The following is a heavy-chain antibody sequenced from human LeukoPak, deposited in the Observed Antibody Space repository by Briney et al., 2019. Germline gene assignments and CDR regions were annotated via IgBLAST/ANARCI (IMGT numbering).Heavy chain of an antibody. D-gene: IGHD1-1*01. J-gene: IGHJ5*02. CDR3: AKGSTNWDGYKGGYDP. CDR2: ISESGRT. Sequence: GGSLKLSCEASGFTFSTHVMNWVRRAPGKGLEWVSVISESGRTYYADSVKGRFTISRDSSKNTLYLQMNSLRVEDTAKYYCAKGSTNWDGYKGGYDPWGQGTQVTV. CDR1: GFTFSTHV. V-gene: IGHV3-23*01.